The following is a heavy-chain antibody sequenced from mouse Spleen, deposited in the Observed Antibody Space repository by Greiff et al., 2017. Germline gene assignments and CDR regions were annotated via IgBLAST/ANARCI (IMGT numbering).Heavy chain of an antibody. CDR1: GFTFSDYY. CDR2: ISNGGGST. J-gene: IGHJ3*01. V-gene: IGHV5-12*01. CDR3: ARAGHEAWFAY. D-gene: IGHD3-3*01. Sequence: EVMLVESGGGLVQPGGSLKLSCAASGFTFSDYYMYWVRQTPEKRLEWVAYISNGGGSTYYPDTVKGRFTISRDNAKNTLYLQMSRLKSEDTAMYYCARAGHEAWFAYWGQGTLVTVSA.